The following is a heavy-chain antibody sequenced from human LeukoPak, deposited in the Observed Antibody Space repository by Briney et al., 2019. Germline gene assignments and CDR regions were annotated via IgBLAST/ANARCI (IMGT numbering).Heavy chain of an antibody. J-gene: IGHJ4*02. V-gene: IGHV1-8*01. CDR3: ARGSRYYDFWSGYHFDC. CDR1: GYTFTSYD. CDR2: MNPNSGNT. Sequence: ASVKVSCKASGYTFTSYDIHWVRQATGQGLEWMGWMNPNSGNTGYAQKFQGRVTMTRNTSISTAYMELSSLRSEDTAVYYCARGSRYYDFWSGYHFDCWGQGTLVTVSS. D-gene: IGHD3-3*01.